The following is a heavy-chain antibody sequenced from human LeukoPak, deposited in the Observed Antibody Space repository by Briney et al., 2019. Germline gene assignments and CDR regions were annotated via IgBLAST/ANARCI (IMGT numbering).Heavy chain of an antibody. CDR1: GFTFVSYG. CDR3: ATEGGAWPWYFDF. CDR2: ITGGGGRT. V-gene: IGHV3-23*01. Sequence: GGSLRLSCAASGFTFVSYGMNWVRQAPGKGLEWVTGITGGGGRTYYADSVKGRFTISRDNSKNTLYLQMNSLRAEDTAVYYCATEGGAWPWYFDFWRQGTMVTVSS. D-gene: IGHD2-15*01. J-gene: IGHJ3*01.